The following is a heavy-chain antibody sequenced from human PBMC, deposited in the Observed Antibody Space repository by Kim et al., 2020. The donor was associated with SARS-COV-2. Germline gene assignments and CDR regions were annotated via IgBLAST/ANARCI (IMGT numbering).Heavy chain of an antibody. CDR1: GGSFSGYY. Sequence: SETLSLTCAVYGGSFSGYYWSWIRQPPGKGLEWIGEINHSGSTNYNPSLKSRVTISADTSKNQFSLKLSSVTAADTAVYYWASRQAAASHRGAVDYWGQGTLVTVSS. J-gene: IGHJ4*02. D-gene: IGHD6-13*01. V-gene: IGHV4-34*01. CDR2: INHSGST. CDR3: ASRQAAASHRGAVDY.